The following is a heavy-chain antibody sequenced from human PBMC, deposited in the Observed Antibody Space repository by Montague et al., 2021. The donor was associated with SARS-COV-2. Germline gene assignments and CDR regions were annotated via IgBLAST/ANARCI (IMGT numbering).Heavy chain of an antibody. Sequence: SETLSLTCTVSGGSISNYYWCWIWQPPGRGLERIGNIYYSGSTDYSSSLKNRVTISLDTSKNQFSLKVTSVTAADTAAYYCARGGGYYNYGLDVWGPGTTVTVSS. CDR3: ARGGGYYNYGLDV. V-gene: IGHV4-59*01. D-gene: IGHD3-22*01. CDR2: IYYSGST. CDR1: GGSISNYY. J-gene: IGHJ6*02.